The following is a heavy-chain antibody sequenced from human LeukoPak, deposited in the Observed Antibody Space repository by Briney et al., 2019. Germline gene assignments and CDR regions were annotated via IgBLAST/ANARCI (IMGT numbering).Heavy chain of an antibody. D-gene: IGHD3-22*01. CDR2: IRSKAYGGTT. V-gene: IGHV3-49*04. Sequence: PGGSLRLSCTASGFTFGDYAMSWVRQAPGKWLEWVGFIRSKAYGGTTEYAASVKGRFTISRDDSKSIAYLQMNSLKTEDTAVYYCTRVDLGVVAYYYYYYMDVWGKGTTVTVSS. CDR1: GFTFGDYA. J-gene: IGHJ6*03. CDR3: TRVDLGVVAYYYYYYMDV.